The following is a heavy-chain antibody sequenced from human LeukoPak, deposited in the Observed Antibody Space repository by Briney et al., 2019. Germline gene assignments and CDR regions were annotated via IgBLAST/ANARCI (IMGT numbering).Heavy chain of an antibody. V-gene: IGHV3-66*01. CDR3: ARVWCSSTSCYVGYFEY. CDR2: IYSGGST. D-gene: IGHD2-2*01. Sequence: GGSLRLSCAASGFTVSSNYMSWVRQAPGKGLEWVSVIYSGGSTYYADSVKGRFTISRDNSKNTLYLQMNSLRAEDTAVYYCARVWCSSTSCYVGYFEYWGQGTLVTVSS. J-gene: IGHJ4*02. CDR1: GFTVSSNY.